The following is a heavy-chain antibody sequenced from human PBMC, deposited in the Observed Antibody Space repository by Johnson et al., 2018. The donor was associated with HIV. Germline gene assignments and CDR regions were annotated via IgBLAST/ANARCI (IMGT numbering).Heavy chain of an antibody. CDR2: ISYDGGNK. V-gene: IGHV3-30*19. CDR3: ARDHGQLWLLPDFDI. Sequence: QVQLVESGGGVVQPGGSLRLSCAASGFTFSSYGMHWVRQAPGKGLEWVAVISYDGGNKYYADSVKGRFTISRDNSKNTLYLQMNSLRVEDTAVYYCARDHGQLWLLPDFDIWGQGTMVTVSS. CDR1: GFTFSSYG. D-gene: IGHD5-18*01. J-gene: IGHJ3*02.